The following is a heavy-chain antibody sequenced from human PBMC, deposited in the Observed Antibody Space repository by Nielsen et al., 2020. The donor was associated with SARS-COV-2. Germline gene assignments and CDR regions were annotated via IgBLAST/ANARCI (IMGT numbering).Heavy chain of an antibody. Sequence: GESLKISCAASGFTFSSYAMSWVRQAPGKGLEWVSAISGSGGSTYYADSVKGRFTISRDNSKNTLYLQMNSLRAEDTAVYYCAKVSSEGSVRAVAGTWGKFDYWGQGTLVTVSS. D-gene: IGHD6-19*01. CDR1: GFTFSSYA. CDR3: AKVSSEGSVRAVAGTWGKFDY. V-gene: IGHV3-23*01. CDR2: ISGSGGST. J-gene: IGHJ4*02.